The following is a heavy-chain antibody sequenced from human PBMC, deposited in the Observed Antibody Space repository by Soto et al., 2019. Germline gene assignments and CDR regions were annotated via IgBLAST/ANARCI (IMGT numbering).Heavy chain of an antibody. CDR1: GGSISSSSYY. D-gene: IGHD2-15*01. CDR3: ARHTPAISISDH. J-gene: IGHJ4*02. Sequence: QLQLQESGPGLVKPSETLSLTCTVSGGSISSSSYYWGWIRQPPGKGLEWIGSIYYSGSTYYNPSLKSRVTLSVDTSKNQFSLKLCSVTAADTAVYYCARHTPAISISDHWGQGTLVTVSS. CDR2: IYYSGST. V-gene: IGHV4-39*01.